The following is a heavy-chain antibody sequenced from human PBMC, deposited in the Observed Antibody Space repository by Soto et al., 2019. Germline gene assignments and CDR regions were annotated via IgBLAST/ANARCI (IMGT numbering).Heavy chain of an antibody. J-gene: IGHJ6*02. Sequence: QVQLVQSGAEVKKPGSSVKISCKASGRSFRTNAFSWVRQAPGQGLEWMGGIIPIFPTPDYAQKFQGRVTITADESTTTTYMELSSLRSEDTATYYCARDKDRQQLGGNYYYIMDVWGQGTTVTVSS. CDR3: ARDKDRQQLGGNYYYIMDV. V-gene: IGHV1-69*12. CDR2: IIPIFPTP. D-gene: IGHD3-3*02. CDR1: GRSFRTNA.